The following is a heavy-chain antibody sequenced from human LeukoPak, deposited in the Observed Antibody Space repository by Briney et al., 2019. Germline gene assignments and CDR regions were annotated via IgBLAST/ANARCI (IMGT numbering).Heavy chain of an antibody. Sequence: ASVKVSCKVSGYTLTELSMHWVRQAPGKGLEWMGGFDPEDGETINAQKFQGRVTMTEDTSTDTAYMELSSLRSEDTAVYYRATVRPYYYYMDVWGKGTTVTVSS. V-gene: IGHV1-24*01. J-gene: IGHJ6*03. CDR1: GYTLTELS. CDR2: FDPEDGET. CDR3: ATVRPYYYYMDV.